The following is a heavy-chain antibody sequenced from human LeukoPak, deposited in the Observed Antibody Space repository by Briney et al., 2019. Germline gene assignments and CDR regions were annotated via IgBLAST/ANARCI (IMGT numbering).Heavy chain of an antibody. Sequence: GASVKVSCKASGYTFINYDFSWVRQAPGQGLEWMGWISTYNGNTNYAQKLQGRVIMTTDTSTSTAYMELRSLRSDDTAVYYCARGYSSSWYFNWFDPWGQGTLVTVSS. CDR3: ARGYSSSWYFNWFDP. J-gene: IGHJ5*02. CDR2: ISTYNGNT. CDR1: GYTFINYD. D-gene: IGHD6-13*01. V-gene: IGHV1-18*01.